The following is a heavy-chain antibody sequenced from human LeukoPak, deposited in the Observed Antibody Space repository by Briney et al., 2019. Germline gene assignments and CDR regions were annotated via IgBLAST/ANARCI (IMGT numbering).Heavy chain of an antibody. CDR1: GYTFTSYD. Sequence: ASVKVSCKASGYTFTSYDINWVRQAPGQGLEWMGWMNPNSGNTGYAQKFQGRVTMTRNTSISTAYMELSSLRSEDTAVYYCAREVDYDFWSGYFRAGSRKDDAFDIWGQGTMVTVSS. CDR3: AREVDYDFWSGYFRAGSRKDDAFDI. CDR2: MNPNSGNT. D-gene: IGHD3-3*01. V-gene: IGHV1-8*01. J-gene: IGHJ3*02.